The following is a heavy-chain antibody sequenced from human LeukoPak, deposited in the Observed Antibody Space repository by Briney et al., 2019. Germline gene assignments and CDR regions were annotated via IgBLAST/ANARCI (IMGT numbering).Heavy chain of an antibody. CDR1: GFTFSSYS. CDR2: ISSGSSYI. V-gene: IGHV3-21*01. CDR3: ARDGGSSWYFDY. D-gene: IGHD6-13*01. Sequence: PGGSLRLSCAASGFTFSSYSMNWVRQAPGKGLEWVSSISSGSSYIYYADSVKGRFSISRDNAKNSLYLLMNSLRAEDTAVYYCARDGGSSWYFDYWGQGTLVTVSS. J-gene: IGHJ4*02.